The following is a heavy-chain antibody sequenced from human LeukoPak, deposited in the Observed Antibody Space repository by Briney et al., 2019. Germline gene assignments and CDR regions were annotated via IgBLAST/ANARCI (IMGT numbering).Heavy chain of an antibody. V-gene: IGHV1-18*01. CDR2: ISAYNGNT. D-gene: IGHD4-17*01. J-gene: IGHJ4*02. CDR3: ARERSPYGDFPFDY. CDR1: GYTFTSYG. Sequence: ASVKVSCKASGYTFTSYGSSWVRQAPGQGLEWMGWISAYNGNTNYAQKLQGRVTMTTDTSTSTAYMELRSLRSDDPAVYYCARERSPYGDFPFDYWGQGTLVTVSS.